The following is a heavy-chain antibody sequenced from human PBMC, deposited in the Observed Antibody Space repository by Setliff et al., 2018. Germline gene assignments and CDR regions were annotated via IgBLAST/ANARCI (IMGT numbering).Heavy chain of an antibody. CDR2: INNYNFNT. J-gene: IGHJ3*01. V-gene: IGHV1-18*01. Sequence: GASVKVSCKSSGFTFTDYGITWVRQVPGQGLEWMGWINNYNFNTQYAQRFQGRVTLTTDMSTSAAYMELRSLGSDDTAVYYCAISTLSICSGGTCPNVFDVWGQGTMVTVSS. D-gene: IGHD2-15*01. CDR3: AISTLSICSGGTCPNVFDV. CDR1: GFTFTDYG.